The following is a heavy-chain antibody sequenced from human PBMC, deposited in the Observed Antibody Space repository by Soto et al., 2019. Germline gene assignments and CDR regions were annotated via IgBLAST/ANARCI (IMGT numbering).Heavy chain of an antibody. D-gene: IGHD2-15*01. Sequence: QVQLVESGGGVVQPGRSLRLSCAASGFTFSSYGMHWVRQAPGKGLEWVAVIWYDGSNKYYADSVKGRFTISRDNSKNMLYLQMNSLRAEDTAVYYCARDRHSCSGGSCSEDYYYYGMDVWGQGTTVTVSS. CDR2: IWYDGSNK. J-gene: IGHJ6*02. V-gene: IGHV3-33*01. CDR1: GFTFSSYG. CDR3: ARDRHSCSGGSCSEDYYYYGMDV.